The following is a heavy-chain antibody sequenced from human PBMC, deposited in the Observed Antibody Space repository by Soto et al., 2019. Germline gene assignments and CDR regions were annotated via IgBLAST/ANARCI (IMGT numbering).Heavy chain of an antibody. CDR2: IIPIFGTA. D-gene: IGHD2-15*01. V-gene: IGHV1-69*01. Sequence: QVQLVQSGAEVKKPGSSVKVSCKASGGTFSSYAISWVRQAPGQGLEWMGGIIPIFGTANYAQKFQGRVTITADESTSTAYMELSRLRSEDTAVYYCARDRRPSIVVVLAAANFDYWGQGTLVTVSS. CDR3: ARDRRPSIVVVLAAANFDY. CDR1: GGTFSSYA. J-gene: IGHJ4*02.